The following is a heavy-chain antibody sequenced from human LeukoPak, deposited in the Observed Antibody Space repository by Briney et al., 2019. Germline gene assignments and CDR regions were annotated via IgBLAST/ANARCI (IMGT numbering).Heavy chain of an antibody. CDR1: GFSFSNYW. CDR3: AQPSVSTGVDAFDI. Sequence: GGSLRLSCVDSGFSFSNYWMSWVRQAPGKGLEWVANIKQDGSEKYYVDSVKGRFTISRDNPKNLLYLQMNSLRAEDTAVYYCAQPSVSTGVDAFDIWAKGQWSPSLQ. CDR2: IKQDGSEK. J-gene: IGHJ3*02. V-gene: IGHV3-7*01. D-gene: IGHD4-11*01.